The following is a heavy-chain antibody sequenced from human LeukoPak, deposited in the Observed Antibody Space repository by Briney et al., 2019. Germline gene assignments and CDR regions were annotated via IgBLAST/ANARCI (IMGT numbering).Heavy chain of an antibody. J-gene: IGHJ4*02. CDR2: IYYSGST. CDR3: ARIAAAGIRIFDY. Sequence: SETLSLTCTVSGGSISSYYWSWIRQPPGEGLEWIGYIYYSGSTNYNPSLKSRVTISVDTSKNQFSLKLSSVTAADTAVYYCARIAAAGIRIFDYWGQGTLVTVSS. D-gene: IGHD6-13*01. V-gene: IGHV4-59*01. CDR1: GGSISSYY.